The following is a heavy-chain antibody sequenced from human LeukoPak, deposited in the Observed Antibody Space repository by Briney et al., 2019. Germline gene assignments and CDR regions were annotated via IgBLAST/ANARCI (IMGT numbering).Heavy chain of an antibody. D-gene: IGHD3-10*01. CDR3: ARDQSGSGTYYNSRFDY. J-gene: IGHJ4*02. Sequence: ASVKVACKASGYSFTNYYMHWVRQAPGKGLEWMGLINPSGGSSRYAQNFQGRVSMTMDTSTNTVYMELRSLTYEDTAVYYCARDQSGSGTYYNSRFDYWGQGSLVTVSS. CDR1: GYSFTNYY. V-gene: IGHV1-46*01. CDR2: INPSGGSS.